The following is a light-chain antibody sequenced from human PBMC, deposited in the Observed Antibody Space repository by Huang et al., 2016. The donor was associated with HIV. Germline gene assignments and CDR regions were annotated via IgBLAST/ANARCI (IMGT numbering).Light chain of an antibody. CDR3: MHSTQHPYT. V-gene: IGKV2D-29*01. Sequence: DIVMTQTPLSLSVTPGQPASISCKSSQSLLHSDGKPYLYWYLQKPGQPPQLLIYSGVPDRFSGSGSGTDFTVKISRVEAEDVGVYYCMHSTQHPYTFGQGTKLEIK. J-gene: IGKJ2*01. CDR1: QSLLHSDGKPY.